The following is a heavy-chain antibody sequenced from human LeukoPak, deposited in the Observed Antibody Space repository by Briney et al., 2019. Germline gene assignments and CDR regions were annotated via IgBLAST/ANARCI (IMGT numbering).Heavy chain of an antibody. CDR2: ISGSGGST. CDR3: AKDLNWNYFNGNDDY. J-gene: IGHJ4*02. D-gene: IGHD1-7*01. Sequence: HPGGSLRLSCAASGFTFSSYAMSWVRQAPGKGLEWVSAISGSGGSTYYADSVKGRFTISRDNSKNTLYLQMNSLRAEDTAVYYCAKDLNWNYFNGNDDYWGQGTLVTVSS. V-gene: IGHV3-23*01. CDR1: GFTFSSYA.